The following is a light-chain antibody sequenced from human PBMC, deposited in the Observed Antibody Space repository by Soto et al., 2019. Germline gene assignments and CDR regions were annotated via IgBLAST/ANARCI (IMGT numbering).Light chain of an antibody. CDR1: QSVSSK. V-gene: IGKV3-15*01. J-gene: IGKJ4*01. Sequence: EIVMTQSPATLSVSPGERATLSCRASQSVSSKLAWYQQKPGQAPRLLIYGASTRATGIPARFSGSGSGTEFTLTISSLQSEDFAVYYCQEYNNWQPITFGGGTKVEIK. CDR3: QEYNNWQPIT. CDR2: GAS.